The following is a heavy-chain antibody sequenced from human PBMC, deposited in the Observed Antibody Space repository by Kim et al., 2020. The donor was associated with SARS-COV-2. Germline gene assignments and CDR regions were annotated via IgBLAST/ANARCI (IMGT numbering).Heavy chain of an antibody. D-gene: IGHD6-6*01. CDR3: ARWAIAARSERTNWFDP. V-gene: IGHV4-34*01. CDR1: GGSFSGYY. CDR2: INHSGST. J-gene: IGHJ5*02. Sequence: SETLSLTCAVYGGSFSGYYWSWIRQPPGKGLEWIGEINHSGSTNYNPSLKSRVTISVDTSKNQFSLKLSSVTAADTAVYYCARWAIAARSERTNWFDPWGQGTLVTVSS.